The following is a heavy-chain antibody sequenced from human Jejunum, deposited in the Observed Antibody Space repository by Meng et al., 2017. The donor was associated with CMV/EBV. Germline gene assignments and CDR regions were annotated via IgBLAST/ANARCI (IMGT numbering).Heavy chain of an antibody. Sequence: GHVVEAGGGLIQPGGSLRLSCAASGFTISGQYMYWVRQAPGKGLEFISLIYSAGSTFYADSVKGRFIISRDISKDTLYLQMNSLRVDDTAVYYCARTEAPGGYGFYYEDYWGQGSLVTVSS. CDR3: ARTEAPGGYGFYYEDY. V-gene: IGHV3-53*01. CDR2: IYSAGST. CDR1: GFTISGQY. J-gene: IGHJ4*02. D-gene: IGHD3-22*01.